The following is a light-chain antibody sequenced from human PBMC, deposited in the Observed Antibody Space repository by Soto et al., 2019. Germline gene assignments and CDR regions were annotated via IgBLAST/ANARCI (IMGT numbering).Light chain of an antibody. Sequence: DIQLTQSPSFLSASVGDRVTITCRASQDIRSSLAWYQQKPGKAPKLLIYLASTLQNGVPSRFGGSGSGSGTEFTLTISSLQPEDFATYYCQQLYNYPRTFGQGTKLAIK. J-gene: IGKJ2*01. CDR1: QDIRSS. CDR3: QQLYNYPRT. V-gene: IGKV1-9*01. CDR2: LAS.